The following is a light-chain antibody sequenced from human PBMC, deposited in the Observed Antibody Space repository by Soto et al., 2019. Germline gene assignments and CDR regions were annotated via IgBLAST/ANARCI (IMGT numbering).Light chain of an antibody. V-gene: IGLV3-21*02. CDR3: QVWVGPSERI. CDR2: DDV. J-gene: IGLJ2*01. Sequence: SYVLTQPPSVSVAPGQTATITCGGDNVGSKIVHWYQHNPGLAPVLVVHDDVDRPSGIPERFSGSNSGQTATLTISRVEAGDEADYYCQVWVGPSERIFGGGTKVTVL. CDR1: NVGSKI.